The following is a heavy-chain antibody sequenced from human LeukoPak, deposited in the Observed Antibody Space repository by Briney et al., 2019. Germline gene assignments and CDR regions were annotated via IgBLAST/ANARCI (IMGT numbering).Heavy chain of an antibody. CDR2: ISGSGGST. D-gene: IGHD3-22*01. V-gene: IGHV3-23*01. J-gene: IGHJ4*02. CDR3: AKGVSYYYDSSGYLLDY. Sequence: GGSLRLSCAASGFTFSSYAMSWVRQAPGKGLEWVSAISGSGGSTYYADSVKGRFTISRDNSKNTLYLQMNSLRAEDTAVYYCAKGVSYYYDSSGYLLDYWGQGTLVTVSS. CDR1: GFTFSSYA.